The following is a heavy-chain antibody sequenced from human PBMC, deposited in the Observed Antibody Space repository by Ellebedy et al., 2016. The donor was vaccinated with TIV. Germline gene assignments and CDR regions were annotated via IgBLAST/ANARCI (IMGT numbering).Heavy chain of an antibody. J-gene: IGHJ4*02. CDR3: ARDRGYDTMDY. CDR2: TKEDGSGR. Sequence: GESLKISCAAPGYTFTSHALPWFRPAPAKGLQWVRNTKEDGSGRYYVDSVRGRFTISRDNTKNSLYLEMNSLRVEDTAVYYCARDRGYDTMDYWGQGILVTVSS. CDR1: GYTFTSHA. D-gene: IGHD5-12*01. V-gene: IGHV3-7*01.